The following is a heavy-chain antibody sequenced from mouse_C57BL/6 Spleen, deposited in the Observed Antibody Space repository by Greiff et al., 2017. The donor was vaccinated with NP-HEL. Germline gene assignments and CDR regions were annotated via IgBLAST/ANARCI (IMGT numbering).Heavy chain of an antibody. CDR3: ARSGDYGSSRDY. J-gene: IGHJ2*01. CDR1: GYTFTSYW. D-gene: IGHD1-1*01. CDR2: IYPGSGST. V-gene: IGHV1-55*01. Sequence: QVQLQQPGAELVKPGASVKMSCKASGYTFTSYWITWVKQRPGQGLEWIGDIYPGSGSTNYNEKFKSKATLTVDTSSSTAYMQLSSLTSEDAAVYYWARSGDYGSSRDYWGQGTTLTVSS.